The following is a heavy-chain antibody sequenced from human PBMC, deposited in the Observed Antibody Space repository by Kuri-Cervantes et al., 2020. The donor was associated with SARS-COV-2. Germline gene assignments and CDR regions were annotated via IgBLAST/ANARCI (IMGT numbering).Heavy chain of an antibody. Sequence: ASVKVSCKASGYTFTSYGISWVRQAPGQGLEWMGWISAYNGNTNYAQKLQGRVTMTTDTSTSTAYMELRSLRSEDTAVYYCARVNYYGSGSYYDWFDPWGQGTLVTVSS. D-gene: IGHD3-10*01. CDR1: GYTFTSYG. CDR2: ISAYNGNT. V-gene: IGHV1-18*01. CDR3: ARVNYYGSGSYYDWFDP. J-gene: IGHJ5*02.